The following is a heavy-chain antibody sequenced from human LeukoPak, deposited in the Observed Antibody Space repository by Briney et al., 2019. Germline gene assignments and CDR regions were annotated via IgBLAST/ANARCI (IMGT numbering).Heavy chain of an antibody. D-gene: IGHD1-1*01. V-gene: IGHV3-53*01. CDR3: ATSDSYHWLLEH. J-gene: IGHJ1*01. Sequence: AGGSLRLSCAVSGFNAYDNYMSWVRQSPGKGLEWVSLIFRGNKHYRDSVEGRFTISRDDSQNTVHLQMNSLRAEDTAVYFCATSDSYHWLLEHWGQGTPVTVSS. CDR2: IFRGNK. CDR1: GFNAYDNY.